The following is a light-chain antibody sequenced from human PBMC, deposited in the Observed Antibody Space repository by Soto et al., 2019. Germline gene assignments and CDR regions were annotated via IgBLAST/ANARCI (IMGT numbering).Light chain of an antibody. CDR3: QQSYGTPLT. CDR2: AAS. J-gene: IGKJ4*01. V-gene: IGKV1-39*01. CDR1: QSISNY. Sequence: DMEMTQSPSSLSASVGDRVTITCRASQSISNYLNWYQHKPGKVPKLLIYAASSLQSGFPTRFRGSGSGTDFTLTINSLPPEDFATYYCQQSYGTPLTFGGGTKIEIK.